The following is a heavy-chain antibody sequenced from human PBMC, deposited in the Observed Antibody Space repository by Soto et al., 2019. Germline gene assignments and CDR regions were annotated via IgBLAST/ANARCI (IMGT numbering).Heavy chain of an antibody. V-gene: IGHV1-24*01. CDR2: FDPEDGET. Sequence: ASVKVSCKVSGYTLTELSMHWVRQAPGKGLEWMGGFDPEDGETIYAQKFQGRVTMTEDTSTDTAYMELSSLRSEDTAVYYCATAWYCSSTSCHYYMDVWGKGTTVTVSS. D-gene: IGHD2-2*01. CDR3: ATAWYCSSTSCHYYMDV. J-gene: IGHJ6*03. CDR1: GYTLTELS.